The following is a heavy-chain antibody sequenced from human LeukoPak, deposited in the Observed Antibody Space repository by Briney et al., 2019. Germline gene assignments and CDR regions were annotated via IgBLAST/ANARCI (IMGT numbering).Heavy chain of an antibody. D-gene: IGHD3-10*01. J-gene: IGHJ4*02. CDR3: ASNYYGSGSLDY. V-gene: IGHV4-39*01. Sequence: SETLSLTCTVSGGSISSSSYYWGWIRQPPGKGLEWIGSIHYSGTTYYNPSLKSRLTIAVDTSKNQFSLKLSSVTAADTAVYYCASNYYGSGSLDYWGQGNLVTVSS. CDR2: IHYSGTT. CDR1: GGSISSSSYY.